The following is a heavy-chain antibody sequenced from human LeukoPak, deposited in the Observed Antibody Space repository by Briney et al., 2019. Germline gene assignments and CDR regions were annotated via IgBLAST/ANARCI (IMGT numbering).Heavy chain of an antibody. CDR1: GYIFANYA. Sequence: GASVKVSCKASGYIFANYAIHWVRQAPGQRLEWMGWINAGNGNTNYSQNFQGRVTITRDTSASTAYMDLSSLRSEDTAVYYCAKAIWIRGNYYFDYWGQGTQVTVSS. CDR3: AKAIWIRGNYYFDY. D-gene: IGHD3-10*01. V-gene: IGHV1-3*01. J-gene: IGHJ4*02. CDR2: INAGNGNT.